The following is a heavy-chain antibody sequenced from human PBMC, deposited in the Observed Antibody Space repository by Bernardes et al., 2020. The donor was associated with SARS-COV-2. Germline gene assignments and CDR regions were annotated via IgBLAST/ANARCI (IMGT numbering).Heavy chain of an antibody. Sequence: GSLRLSCAASGFTFSSYVMSWVRQAPGKGLEWVSTISGSGGSTYYADSVKGRFTISRDNSKNTLYLQMNSLRAEDMAVYYCAKGFLPYGSGSYEYLNWFDPWGQGTLVTVSS. CDR3: AKGFLPYGSGSYEYLNWFDP. D-gene: IGHD3-10*01. V-gene: IGHV3-23*01. CDR1: GFTFSSYV. CDR2: ISGSGGST. J-gene: IGHJ5*02.